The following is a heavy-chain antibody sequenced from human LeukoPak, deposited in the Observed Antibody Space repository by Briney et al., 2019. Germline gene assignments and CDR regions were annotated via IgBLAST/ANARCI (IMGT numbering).Heavy chain of an antibody. D-gene: IGHD3-22*01. CDR2: ISSSGSTI. CDR3: ARDYYYDSSGYYRY. V-gene: IGHV3-11*01. J-gene: IGHJ4*02. Sequence: GGSLRLSCAASGFTFSDYYMSWIRQAPGKGLEWVSYISSSGSTIYYADSVKDRFTISRDNAKNSLYLQMNSLRAEDTAVYYCARDYYYDSSGYYRYWGQGTLVTVSS. CDR1: GFTFSDYY.